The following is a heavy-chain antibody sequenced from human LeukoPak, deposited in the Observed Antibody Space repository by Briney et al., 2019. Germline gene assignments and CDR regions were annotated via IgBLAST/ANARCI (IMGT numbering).Heavy chain of an antibody. J-gene: IGHJ4*02. D-gene: IGHD3-3*01. CDR3: ARGSYDFWRGYLPLDY. Sequence: SETLSLTCAVYGGSFSGYYWSWIRQPPGKGLEWIGEINHSGSTNYNPSLKSRVTISVDTSKNQFSLKLSSVTAADTAVYYCARGSYDFWRGYLPLDYWGQGTLVTVSS. V-gene: IGHV4-34*01. CDR2: INHSGST. CDR1: GGSFSGYY.